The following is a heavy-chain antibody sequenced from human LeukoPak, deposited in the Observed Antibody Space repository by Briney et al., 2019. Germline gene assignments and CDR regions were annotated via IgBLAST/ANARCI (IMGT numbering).Heavy chain of an antibody. Sequence: PGGSLRLSCAASGFTFSSYSMNWVRQAPGKGLEWVSSISSSSSYIYYADSVKGRFAISRDNAKNSLYLQMNSLRAEDTAVYYCARDLFPGIAVAGTLRNWFDLWGQGTLVTVSS. J-gene: IGHJ5*02. CDR2: ISSSSSYI. CDR3: ARDLFPGIAVAGTLRNWFDL. CDR1: GFTFSSYS. V-gene: IGHV3-21*01. D-gene: IGHD6-19*01.